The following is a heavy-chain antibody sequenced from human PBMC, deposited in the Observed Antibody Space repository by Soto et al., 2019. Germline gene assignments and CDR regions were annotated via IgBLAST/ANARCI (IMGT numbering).Heavy chain of an antibody. J-gene: IGHJ6*02. Sequence: EVRLVESGGGLVQPGGSLKLSCAASGFICSGSAIHWVRQAPGQGLEWAGRIRSRANNYATASGASVRGRFTFFRDDSKNRAYLQMNTLKTEYTAIYYYARGQQAAIGDYYYHGLDVWGQGTAVTVSS. CDR2: IRSRANNYAT. CDR1: GFICSGSA. V-gene: IGHV3-73*02. D-gene: IGHD3-10*01. CDR3: ARGQQAAIGDYYYHGLDV.